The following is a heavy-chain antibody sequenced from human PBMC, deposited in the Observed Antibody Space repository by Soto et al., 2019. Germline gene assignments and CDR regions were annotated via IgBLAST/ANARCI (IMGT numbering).Heavy chain of an antibody. CDR2: ISGTGSSI. J-gene: IGHJ4*02. V-gene: IGHV3-48*02. CDR3: ARGAGYGDYGGY. Sequence: EVQLVESGGGLVQPGGSLRLSCAASGFSLRGYSMSRVRQAPGKGLEWVSYISGTGSSIYADSVKGRFTISRDNAKNSVYLQMNSLGDDDTAVYYCARGAGYGDYGGYWGQGTLVTVSS. D-gene: IGHD4-17*01. CDR1: GFSLRGYS.